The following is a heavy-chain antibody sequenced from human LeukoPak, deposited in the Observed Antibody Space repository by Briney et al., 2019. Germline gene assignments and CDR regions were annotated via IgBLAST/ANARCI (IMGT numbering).Heavy chain of an antibody. CDR2: ISYDGSNK. CDR3: AKDLGSSSSYFDD. D-gene: IGHD6-6*01. Sequence: AGGSLRLSCAASGFTFSSYAMHWVRQAPGKGLEWVAVISYDGSNKYYADSVRGRFTISRDNSKNTLYLQMNSLRAEDTAVYYCAKDLGSSSSYFDDWGQGTLVTVSS. J-gene: IGHJ4*02. V-gene: IGHV3-30*04. CDR1: GFTFSSYA.